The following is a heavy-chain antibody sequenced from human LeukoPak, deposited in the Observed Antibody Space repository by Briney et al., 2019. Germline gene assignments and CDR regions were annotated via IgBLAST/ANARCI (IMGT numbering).Heavy chain of an antibody. Sequence: GGSLRLSCAASGFTFSSYSMNWVRQAPGKGLXXXSYISSSSSTIYYADSVKGRFTISRDNAKNSLYLQMNSLRAEDTAVYYCARGRFTFGGVFDYWGQGTLVTVSS. D-gene: IGHD3-16*01. CDR2: ISSSSSTI. CDR1: GFTFSSYS. CDR3: ARGRFTFGGVFDY. V-gene: IGHV3-48*01. J-gene: IGHJ4*02.